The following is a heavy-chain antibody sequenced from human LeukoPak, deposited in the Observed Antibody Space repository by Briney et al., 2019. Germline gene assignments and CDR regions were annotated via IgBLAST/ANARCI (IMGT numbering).Heavy chain of an antibody. D-gene: IGHD4-23*01. CDR1: GFTFSSFS. CDR3: ARDPNRLADYGGDYFDH. Sequence: PGRSLRLSCAASGFTFSSFSMHWVRQAPGNGLEWVAVISNDGSHRYYADSVKGRFTISRDNSKNTLSLEMNTLRPEDTALFYCARDPNRLADYGGDYFDHWGQGTLVTVSS. J-gene: IGHJ4*02. CDR2: ISNDGSHR. V-gene: IGHV3-30*04.